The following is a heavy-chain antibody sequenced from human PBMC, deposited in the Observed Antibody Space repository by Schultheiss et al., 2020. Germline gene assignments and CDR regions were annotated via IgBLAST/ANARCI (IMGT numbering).Heavy chain of an antibody. CDR3: ARASDDSYYYDSSGYGGWFDP. CDR1: GGSISSGGYS. J-gene: IGHJ5*02. D-gene: IGHD3-22*01. Sequence: SETLSLTCAVSGGSISSGGYSWSWIRQPPGKGLEWIGYIYHSGSTYYNPSLKSRVTISVDRSKNQFSLKLSSVTAADTAVYYCARASDDSYYYDSSGYGGWFDPWGQGTLVTVSS. V-gene: IGHV4-30-2*01. CDR2: IYHSGST.